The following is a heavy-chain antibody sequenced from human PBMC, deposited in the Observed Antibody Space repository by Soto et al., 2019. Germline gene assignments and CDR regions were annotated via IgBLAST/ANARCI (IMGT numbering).Heavy chain of an antibody. Sequence: GGSLRLSCAASGFTFSSYAMSWVRQAPGKGLEWVSAISGSGGSTYYADSVKGRFTISRDNSKNTLYLQMNSLRAEDTAVYYCANLGTKFSGSYFFNYWGQGTLVTVSS. CDR3: ANLGTKFSGSYFFNY. CDR2: ISGSGGST. V-gene: IGHV3-23*01. CDR1: GFTFSSYA. J-gene: IGHJ4*02. D-gene: IGHD1-26*01.